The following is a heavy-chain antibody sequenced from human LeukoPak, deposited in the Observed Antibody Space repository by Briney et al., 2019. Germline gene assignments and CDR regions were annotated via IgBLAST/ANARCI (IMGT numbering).Heavy chain of an antibody. V-gene: IGHV4-30-2*01. CDR3: ARHSGLRSPFDP. CDR2: IYHSGST. D-gene: IGHD3-3*01. J-gene: IGHJ5*02. Sequence: SQTLSLTCAVSGGSISSGGYSWSWIRQPPGKGLEWIGYIYHSGSTYYTPSLKSRVTISVDTSKNQLSLKLTSATAADTSVYYCARHSGLRSPFDPWGQGTLVTVSS. CDR1: GGSISSGGYS.